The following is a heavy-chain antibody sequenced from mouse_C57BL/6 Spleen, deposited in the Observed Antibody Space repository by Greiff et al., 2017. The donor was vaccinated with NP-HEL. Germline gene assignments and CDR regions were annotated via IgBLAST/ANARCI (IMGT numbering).Heavy chain of an antibody. CDR3: ARSYYFDY. V-gene: IGHV7-3*01. CDR1: GFTFTDYY. CDR2: FRNKANGYTT. Sequence: EVMLVESRGGLVQPGGSLSLSCAASGFTFTDYYMSWVRQPPGKALEWLGFFRNKANGYTTEYSASVKGRFTISRDNSQSILYLQMNALRAEDSATYYCARSYYFDYWGQGTTLTVSS. J-gene: IGHJ2*01.